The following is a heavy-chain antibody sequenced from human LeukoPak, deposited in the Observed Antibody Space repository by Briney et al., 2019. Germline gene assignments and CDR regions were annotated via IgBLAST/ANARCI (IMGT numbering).Heavy chain of an antibody. CDR1: VYTFTSYY. Sequence: ASVKVSCKASVYTFTSYYMHWVRQAPGQGLEWMGIINPSGGSTSYAQKFQGRVTMTRDTSTSTVYMELSSLRSEDTAVYYCARDEAAWAFDIWGQGTMVTVSS. CDR2: INPSGGST. J-gene: IGHJ3*02. V-gene: IGHV1-46*01. CDR3: ARDEAAWAFDI.